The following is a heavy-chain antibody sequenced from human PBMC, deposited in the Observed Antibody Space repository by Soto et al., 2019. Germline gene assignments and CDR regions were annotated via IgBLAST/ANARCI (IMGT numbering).Heavy chain of an antibody. Sequence: GGSLRLSCAASGFTFSSYGMHWVRQAPGKGLEWVAVISYDGSNKYYADSVKGRFTISRDNSKNTLYLQMNSLRAEDTAVYYCAKDQGSGYPVPFCFDYWGQGTLVTVSS. CDR1: GFTFSSYG. J-gene: IGHJ4*02. V-gene: IGHV3-30*18. CDR2: ISYDGSNK. D-gene: IGHD5-12*01. CDR3: AKDQGSGYPVPFCFDY.